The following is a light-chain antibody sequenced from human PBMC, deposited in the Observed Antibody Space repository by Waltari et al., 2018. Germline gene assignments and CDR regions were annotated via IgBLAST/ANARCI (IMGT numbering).Light chain of an antibody. CDR3: CSYAGGHTLV. CDR1: SSDVGSYNL. V-gene: IGLV2-23*01. Sequence: HSALTQPAYVSGSPGQSITISCTGTSSDVGSYNLVFWYQHHPGEAPKPILYEGSLRPSGVSNRFAGSKSGNTASLTISGLQAEDESDYYCCSYAGGHTLVFGGGTKLTVL. CDR2: EGS. J-gene: IGLJ2*01.